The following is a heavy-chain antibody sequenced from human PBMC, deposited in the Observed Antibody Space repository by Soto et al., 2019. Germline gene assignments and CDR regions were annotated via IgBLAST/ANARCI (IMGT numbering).Heavy chain of an antibody. J-gene: IGHJ5*02. V-gene: IGHV4-4*08. D-gene: IGHD3-22*01. CDR2: VSSTGST. Sequence: PSETLSLTCTVSGASITQYYWNWIRQSPGKGLEWIVSVSSTGSTVYNPSLTSRVTISVDTSKNQFSLKLSSVTAADTAVYYCARDLYYYDHWFDPWGQGTLVTVSS. CDR1: GASITQYY. CDR3: ARDLYYYDHWFDP.